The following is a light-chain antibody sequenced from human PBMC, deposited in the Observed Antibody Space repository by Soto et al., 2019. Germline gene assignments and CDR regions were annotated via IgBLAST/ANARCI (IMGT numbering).Light chain of an antibody. CDR2: AAS. CDR3: QKYNSAPPT. CDR1: QGISNY. V-gene: IGKV1-27*01. J-gene: IGKJ1*01. Sequence: IQMTQSPSSLSASVGDRVTITSRASQGISNYLAWYQQKPGKVPKLLIYAASTLQSGVPSRFSGSGSGTDFTLTISSLQPEDVATYYCQKYNSAPPTFGQGTKVDIK.